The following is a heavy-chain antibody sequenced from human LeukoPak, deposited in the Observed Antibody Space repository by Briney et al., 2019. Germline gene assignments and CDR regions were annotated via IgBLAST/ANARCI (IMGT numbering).Heavy chain of an antibody. CDR2: IISSGSTI. CDR1: GFTFSSYE. D-gene: IGHD4-23*01. J-gene: IGHJ4*02. V-gene: IGHV3-48*03. CDR3: AREGAWDYGGRGVYFDY. Sequence: PGGSLRLSCAASGFTFSSYEMNWVRQAPGKGLEWVSYIISSGSTIYYADSVKGRFTIPRDNAKNSLYLQMNSLRAEDTAVYYCAREGAWDYGGRGVYFDYWGQGTLVTVSS.